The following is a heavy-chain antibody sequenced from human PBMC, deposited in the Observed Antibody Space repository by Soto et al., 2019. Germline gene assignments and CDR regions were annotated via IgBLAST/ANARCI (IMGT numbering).Heavy chain of an antibody. CDR3: ARDSSGWYDFYYYYGMDV. Sequence: TLSLTCTVSGGSISSYYWSWIRQPAGKGLEWIGRIYTSGSTNYNPSLKSRVTMSVDTSKNQFSLKLSSVTAADTAVYYCARDSSGWYDFYYYYGMDVWGQGTTVTVSS. CDR2: IYTSGST. J-gene: IGHJ6*02. CDR1: GGSISSYY. V-gene: IGHV4-4*07. D-gene: IGHD6-19*01.